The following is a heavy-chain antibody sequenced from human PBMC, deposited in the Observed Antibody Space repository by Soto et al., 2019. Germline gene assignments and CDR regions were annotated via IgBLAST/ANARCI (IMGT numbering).Heavy chain of an antibody. D-gene: IGHD1-1*01. CDR3: ATSGGSPTRPYYYYYGMDV. V-gene: IGHV1-69*13. J-gene: IGHJ6*02. Sequence: SVKVSCKASGGTFSSYAISWVRQAPGQGLEWMGGIIPIFGTANYAQKFQGRVTITADESTSTAYMELSSLRSEDTAVYYCATSGGSPTRPYYYYYGMDVWGQGTTVTVSS. CDR2: IIPIFGTA. CDR1: GGTFSSYA.